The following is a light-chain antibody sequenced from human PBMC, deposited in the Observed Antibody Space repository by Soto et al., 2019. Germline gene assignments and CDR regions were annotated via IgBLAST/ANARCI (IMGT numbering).Light chain of an antibody. CDR3: QQYNNWLWT. CDR1: QNIRSN. V-gene: IGKV3-15*01. Sequence: EIVMTQSPATLSVSPGERATLSCRASQNIRSNLAWYQQKPGQAPRVLIDGAATRATGITARCSGSGSGTEFTLTISSLQSEDFAVYYCQQYNNWLWTFGQGTKVEIK. CDR2: GAA. J-gene: IGKJ1*01.